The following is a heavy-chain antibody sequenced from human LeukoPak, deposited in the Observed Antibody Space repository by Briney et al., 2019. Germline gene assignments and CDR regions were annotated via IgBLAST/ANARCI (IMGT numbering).Heavy chain of an antibody. CDR2: IYTSGST. CDR1: GGSISSYY. Sequence: SETLSLTCTVSGGSISSYYWSWIRQPAGKGLEGIGRIYTSGSTNYNPSLKSRVTMSVDTSKNQFSLKLSSVTAADTAVYYCARENSGYYDFWSGYPQNWFDPWGQGTLVTVSS. V-gene: IGHV4-4*07. J-gene: IGHJ5*02. CDR3: ARENSGYYDFWSGYPQNWFDP. D-gene: IGHD3-3*01.